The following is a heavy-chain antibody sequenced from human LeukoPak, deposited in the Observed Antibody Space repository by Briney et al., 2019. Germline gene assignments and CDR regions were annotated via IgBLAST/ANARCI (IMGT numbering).Heavy chain of an antibody. CDR3: ARDLVRHFDW. CDR2: IHHSGST. V-gene: IGHV4-34*01. D-gene: IGHD2-8*02. Sequence: SETLSLTCAVYGGSFSGYFWSWVRRPPGKGMEWIGEIHHSGSTNYNPSLKSRVTISVDTSKNQFSLKLNSVTAADTAVYYCARDLVRHFDWWGQGTLVTVSP. J-gene: IGHJ4*02. CDR1: GGSFSGYF.